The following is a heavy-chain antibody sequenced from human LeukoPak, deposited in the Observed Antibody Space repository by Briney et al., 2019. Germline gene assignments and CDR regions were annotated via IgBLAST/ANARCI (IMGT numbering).Heavy chain of an antibody. V-gene: IGHV1-46*01. CDR2: INPSGGST. J-gene: IGHJ6*03. D-gene: IGHD1-26*01. CDR1: GYTFTSYY. Sequence: ASVKVSCKASGYTFTSYYMHWVRQAPGQGLEWKGIINPSGGSTSYAQKFQGRVTMTRDTSTSTVYMELSSLRSEDTAVYYCARDGTRGLIRRNYYYYMDVWGKGTTVTISS. CDR3: ARDGTRGLIRRNYYYYMDV.